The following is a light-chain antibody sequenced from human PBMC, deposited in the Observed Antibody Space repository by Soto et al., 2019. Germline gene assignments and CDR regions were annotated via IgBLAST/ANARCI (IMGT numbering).Light chain of an antibody. V-gene: IGLV1-40*01. CDR1: SSNIGAGYD. CDR3: HSYDSSLSGSV. CDR2: RNN. J-gene: IGLJ3*02. Sequence: VLTQPPSVSGAPGQRVTISCTGSSSNIGAGYDVHWYQQLPGTAPKLLIYRNNNRPSGVPDRFSGSKSGTSASLAITGLQAEDEADYYCHSYDSSLSGSVFGGGTKLTVL.